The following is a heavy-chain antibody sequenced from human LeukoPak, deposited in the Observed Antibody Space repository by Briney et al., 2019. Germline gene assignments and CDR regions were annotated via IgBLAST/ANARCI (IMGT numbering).Heavy chain of an antibody. J-gene: IGHJ6*02. CDR1: GYTFISYY. Sequence: GASVKVSCKASGYTFISYYIHWVRQAPGQGLEWMGIINPSGGSTSYAQKFQGRVTMTRDTSTSTVYMELSSLRSEDTAVYYCAREQGSSSPGRYGLDVWGQGTTVTVSS. CDR2: INPSGGST. V-gene: IGHV1-46*01. CDR3: AREQGSSSPGRYGLDV. D-gene: IGHD6-6*01.